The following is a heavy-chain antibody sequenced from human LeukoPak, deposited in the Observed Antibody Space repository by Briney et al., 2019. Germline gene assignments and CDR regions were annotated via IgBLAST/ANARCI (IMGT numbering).Heavy chain of an antibody. CDR1: GGSISSSSAY. D-gene: IGHD6-19*01. Sequence: TSETLSLTCTVSGGSISSSSAYWGWIRQPPGKGLEWIGEIYHSGSTNYNPSLKSRVTISVDKSKNQFSLKLSSVTAADTAVYYCATTRGDSSGWNYWYFDLWGRGTLVTVSS. V-gene: IGHV4-39*07. CDR2: IYHSGST. CDR3: ATTRGDSSGWNYWYFDL. J-gene: IGHJ2*01.